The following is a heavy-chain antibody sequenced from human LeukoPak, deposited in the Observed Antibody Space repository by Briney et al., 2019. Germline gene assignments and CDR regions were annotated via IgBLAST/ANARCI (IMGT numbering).Heavy chain of an antibody. J-gene: IGHJ3*02. Sequence: PSETLSLTCTVSGGSISSSSYYWGWIRQPPGKGLEWIGSIYYSGSTYYNPSLKSRVTIYIDTSKNQFSLKLSSMTAADTAVYYCASGWELRRGDAFDIWGQGTMVTVSS. V-gene: IGHV4-39*01. CDR1: GGSISSSSYY. CDR2: IYYSGST. CDR3: ASGWELRRGDAFDI. D-gene: IGHD1-26*01.